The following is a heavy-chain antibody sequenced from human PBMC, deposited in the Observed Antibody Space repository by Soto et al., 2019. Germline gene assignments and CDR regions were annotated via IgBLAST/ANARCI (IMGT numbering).Heavy chain of an antibody. CDR1: GLNFSRYF. CDR3: ARDLGVALATLTLDS. Sequence: GSLRLSRGASGLNFSRYFLHRVRQAPGKGLEYVSSISGNGGSTYYANSVKGRFTISRDNSKNTLYLQMNSLRVEDTGVYYCARDLGVALATLTLDSWGQGTLVTVSS. D-gene: IGHD2-15*01. V-gene: IGHV3-64*01. CDR2: ISGNGGST. J-gene: IGHJ4*02.